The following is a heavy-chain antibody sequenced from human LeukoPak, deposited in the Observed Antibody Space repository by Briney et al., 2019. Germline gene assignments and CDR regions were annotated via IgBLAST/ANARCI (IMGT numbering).Heavy chain of an antibody. CDR1: GFTFSNYA. D-gene: IGHD3-22*01. CDR3: ARLHSSGYYPFDY. CDR2: ISSSGSTI. Sequence: GGSLRLSCAASGFTFSNYAMSWVRQAPGKGLEWVSYISSSGSTIYYADSVKGRFTISRDNAKNSLYLQMNSLRAEDTAVYYCARLHSSGYYPFDYWGQGTLVTVSS. J-gene: IGHJ4*02. V-gene: IGHV3-48*03.